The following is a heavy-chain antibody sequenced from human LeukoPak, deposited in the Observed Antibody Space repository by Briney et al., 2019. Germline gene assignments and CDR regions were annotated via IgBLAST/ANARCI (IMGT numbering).Heavy chain of an antibody. CDR1: GFTFSDYY. CDR2: ISSSGSTI. Sequence: GGSLRLSCAASGFTFSDYYMSWIRQAPGKGLEWVSYISSSGSTIYYADSVKGRFTISRDNAKNSLYLQMNSLRVEDMALYYCARRHQLRDGFDIWGQGTMVTVSS. CDR3: ARRHQLRDGFDI. V-gene: IGHV3-11*01. D-gene: IGHD2-2*01. J-gene: IGHJ3*02.